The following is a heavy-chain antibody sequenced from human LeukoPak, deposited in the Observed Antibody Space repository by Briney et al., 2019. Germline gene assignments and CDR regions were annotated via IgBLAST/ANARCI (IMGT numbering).Heavy chain of an antibody. V-gene: IGHV3-20*04. D-gene: IGHD6-13*01. CDR3: ATAAGSNYYYYMDV. CDR2: INWNGGST. J-gene: IGHJ6*03. Sequence: GGSLRLSCAASGFTFDDYAMHWVRQAPGKGLEWVSGINWNGGSTGYADSVKGRFTISRDNAKNSLYLQMNSLRAEDTALYYCATAAGSNYYYYMDVWGKGTTVTVSS. CDR1: GFTFDDYA.